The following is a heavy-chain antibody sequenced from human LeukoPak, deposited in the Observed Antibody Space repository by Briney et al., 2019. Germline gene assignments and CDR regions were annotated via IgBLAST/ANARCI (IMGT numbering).Heavy chain of an antibody. J-gene: IGHJ4*02. CDR2: ISGSGGST. Sequence: QPGRSLRLSCAASGFTFSSYAMSWVRQAPGKGLEWVPAISGSGGSTYYADSVKGRFTISRDNSKNTMDLQMNSLRADDTAVYYCAKGGGGSGSYFDYWGQGTLVTVSS. CDR1: GFTFSSYA. V-gene: IGHV3-23*01. CDR3: AKGGGGSGSYFDY. D-gene: IGHD1-26*01.